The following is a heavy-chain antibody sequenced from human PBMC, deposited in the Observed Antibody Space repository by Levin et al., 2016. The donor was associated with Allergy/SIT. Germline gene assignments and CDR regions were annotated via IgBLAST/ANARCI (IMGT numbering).Heavy chain of an antibody. D-gene: IGHD2-15*01. CDR1: GYSFTNYW. CDR3: ARGYDGGWWHLDL. CDR2: TYGGDSDT. Sequence: KVSCKGSGYSFTNYWIGWVRQMPGKGLEWMGVTYGGDSDTRYSPSFQGQVTISVDKSISTAYLQWSSLKASDTAMYYCARGYDGGWWHLDLWGRGTLVTVSS. J-gene: IGHJ2*01. V-gene: IGHV5-51*01.